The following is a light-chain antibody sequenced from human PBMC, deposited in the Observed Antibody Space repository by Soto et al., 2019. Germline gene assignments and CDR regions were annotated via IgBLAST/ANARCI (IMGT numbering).Light chain of an antibody. J-gene: IGKJ4*01. CDR3: QKYGGSPLT. V-gene: IGKV1-9*01. CDR1: QDMNTY. CDR2: GAS. Sequence: DIQLPPSPSFLSASVVDIATISFMASQDMNTYVAFYQQKPGKAPKLLIYGASTLQSGVPSRFSGSESGADFTLTISRLEPEDFAVYYCQKYGGSPLTFGRGTKGDIK.